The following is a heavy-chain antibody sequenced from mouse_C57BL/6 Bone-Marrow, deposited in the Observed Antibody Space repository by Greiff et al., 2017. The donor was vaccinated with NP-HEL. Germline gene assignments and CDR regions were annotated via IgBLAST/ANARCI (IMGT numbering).Heavy chain of an antibody. CDR1: GFTFSNYW. J-gene: IGHJ1*03. CDR2: IRLKSDNYAT. CDR3: ITTVVDPHWYFDV. V-gene: IGHV6-3*01. D-gene: IGHD1-1*01. Sequence: EVKVVESGGGLVQPGGSMKLSCVASGFTFSNYWMNWVRQSPEKGLEWVAQIRLKSDNYATHYAESVKGRFTISRDDSKSSVYLQMNNLRAEDTGIYYCITTVVDPHWYFDVWGTGTTVTVSS.